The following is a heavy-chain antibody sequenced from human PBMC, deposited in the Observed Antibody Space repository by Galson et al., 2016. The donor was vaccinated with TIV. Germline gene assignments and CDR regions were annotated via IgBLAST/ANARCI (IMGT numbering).Heavy chain of an antibody. D-gene: IGHD3-3*01. Sequence: SLRLSCAASGFTFSDYYMSCIRQAPGKGLEWVSYITTTSSYTKYADSVKGRFSISRDNAKNSLHLQMNSLRAEDTAVYYCARGFTIFGVVRYYFDYWGQGTLVTVSS. CDR3: ARGFTIFGVVRYYFDY. CDR2: ITTTSSYT. J-gene: IGHJ4*02. CDR1: GFTFSDYY. V-gene: IGHV3-11*06.